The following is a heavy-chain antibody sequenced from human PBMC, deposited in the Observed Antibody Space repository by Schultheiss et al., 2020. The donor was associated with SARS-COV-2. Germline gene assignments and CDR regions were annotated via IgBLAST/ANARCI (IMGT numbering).Heavy chain of an antibody. Sequence: SETLSLTCTVSGGSISSGSYYWSWIRQPAGKGLEWIGRIYTSGSTNYNPSLKSRVTMSVDTSKNQFSLKLSSVTAADTAVYYCARDRVIVVVPARATLYGMDVWGQGTTVTVSS. V-gene: IGHV4-61*02. CDR2: IYTSGST. J-gene: IGHJ6*02. D-gene: IGHD2-2*01. CDR1: GGSISSGSYY. CDR3: ARDRVIVVVPARATLYGMDV.